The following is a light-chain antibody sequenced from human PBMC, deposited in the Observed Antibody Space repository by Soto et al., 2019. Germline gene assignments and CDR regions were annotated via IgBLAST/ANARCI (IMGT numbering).Light chain of an antibody. CDR1: QSLTSN. J-gene: IGKJ4*01. Sequence: EIILTQSPATLYVSPGERATLSCRASQSLTSNLAWYQQRPDQAPRLLIYDTSTRATDIPARFSGSGSGTEFTLTIASLQSEDFAVYYCQQYNHWPRMLSFGGGTRV. CDR3: QQYNHWPRMLS. CDR2: DTS. V-gene: IGKV3-15*01.